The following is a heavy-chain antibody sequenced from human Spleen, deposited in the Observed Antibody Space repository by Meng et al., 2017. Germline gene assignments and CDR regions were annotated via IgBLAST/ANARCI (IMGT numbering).Heavy chain of an antibody. CDR1: GFTFSSYS. J-gene: IGHJ3*01. Sequence: GGSLRLSCAASGFTFSSYSMNWVRQAPGKGLEWVSSISSSSSYIYYADSVKGRFTISRDNAKNSLYLQMNSLRAEDTAVYYCARVAERVDVFDFWGQGTMVTVSS. D-gene: IGHD1-14*01. CDR3: ARVAERVDVFDF. V-gene: IGHV3-21*01. CDR2: ISSSSSYI.